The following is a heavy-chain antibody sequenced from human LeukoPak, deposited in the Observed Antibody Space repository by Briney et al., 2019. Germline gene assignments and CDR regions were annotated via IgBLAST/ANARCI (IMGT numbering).Heavy chain of an antibody. D-gene: IGHD1-26*01. Sequence: GGSLRLSCAASGFTFTSYSMSWVRQAPGKGLEWVSGTSDRGDYTYYADSVKGRFTISRDNSKNTLYLQMNSMRAEDTALYFCAKKAQYNGNYPLDYWGQGTLVTVSS. V-gene: IGHV3-23*01. J-gene: IGHJ4*02. CDR2: TSDRGDYT. CDR3: AKKAQYNGNYPLDY. CDR1: GFTFTSYS.